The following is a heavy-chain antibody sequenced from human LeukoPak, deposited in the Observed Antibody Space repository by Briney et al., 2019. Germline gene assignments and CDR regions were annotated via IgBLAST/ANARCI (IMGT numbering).Heavy chain of an antibody. Sequence: PSETLSLTCAVYGGSFSGYYWSWIRQPPGKGLEWIGYIYYSGSTNYNPSLKSRVTISVDTSKNQFSLKLSSVTAADTAVYYCARSTSGSKGSFYFQHWGQGTLVTVSS. D-gene: IGHD1-26*01. CDR2: IYYSGST. J-gene: IGHJ1*01. CDR3: ARSTSGSKGSFYFQH. V-gene: IGHV4-59*08. CDR1: GGSFSGYY.